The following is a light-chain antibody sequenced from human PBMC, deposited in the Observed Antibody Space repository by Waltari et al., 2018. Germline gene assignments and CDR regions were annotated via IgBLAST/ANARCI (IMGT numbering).Light chain of an antibody. J-gene: IGLJ1*01. V-gene: IGLV3-1*01. CDR3: QAWDTFIFV. CDR1: KLGDKY. Sequence: SYDLTQPPSVSVSPGQTATITCFGDKLGDKYTSWYQQKPGQSPVLVISGDNKRPPGIPERFSGSNSGNTATLTISGTQSMDEADYYCQAWDTFIFVFGLGTKVTVL. CDR2: GDN.